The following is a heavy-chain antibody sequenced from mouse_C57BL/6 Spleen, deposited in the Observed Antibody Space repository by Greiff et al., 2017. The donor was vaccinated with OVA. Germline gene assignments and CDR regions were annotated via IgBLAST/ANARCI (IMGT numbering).Heavy chain of an antibody. CDR3: ARGPQSYYYGSSYKTCFDY. CDR2: INPNNGGT. J-gene: IGHJ2*01. V-gene: IGHV1-18*01. Sequence: EVQLQQSGPELVKPGASVKIPCKASGYTFTDYNMDWVKQSHGKSLEWIGDINPNNGGTIYNQKFKGKATLTVDKSSSTAYMELRSLTSEDTAVYYCARGPQSYYYGSSYKTCFDYWGQGTTLTVSS. D-gene: IGHD1-1*01. CDR1: GYTFTDYN.